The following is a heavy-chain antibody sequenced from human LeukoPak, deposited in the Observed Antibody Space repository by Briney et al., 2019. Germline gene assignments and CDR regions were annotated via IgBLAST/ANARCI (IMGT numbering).Heavy chain of an antibody. CDR3: AKTRGGTSGYHSFDY. V-gene: IGHV3-53*01. CDR2: IYSGGST. J-gene: IGHJ4*02. CDR1: GFTVSSNY. Sequence: GGSLRLSCAASGFTVSSNYMSWVRQAPGKGLEWVSVIYSGGSTYYADSVQGRFTISSDNSKHTLHLQMNSLTAEDTAVYYCAKTRGGTSGYHSFDYWGQGTLVTVSS. D-gene: IGHD3-9*01.